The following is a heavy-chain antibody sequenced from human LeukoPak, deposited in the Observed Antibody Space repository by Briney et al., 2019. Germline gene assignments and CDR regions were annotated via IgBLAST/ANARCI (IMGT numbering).Heavy chain of an antibody. CDR3: ARDRYSSSWFDAFDI. Sequence: SSQTLSLTCTVSGGSIGSYYWSWIRQPPGKGLEWIGYIYYSGSTNYNPSLKSRVTISVDTSKNQFSLNLNSVTAADTAVYYCARDRYSSSWFDAFDIWGQGTMVTVSS. D-gene: IGHD6-13*01. CDR1: GGSIGSYY. CDR2: IYYSGST. V-gene: IGHV4-59*01. J-gene: IGHJ3*02.